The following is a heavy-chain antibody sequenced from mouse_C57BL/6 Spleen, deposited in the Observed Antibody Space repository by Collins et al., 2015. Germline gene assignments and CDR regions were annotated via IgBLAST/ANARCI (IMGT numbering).Heavy chain of an antibody. CDR3: MRYGNYWYFDV. V-gene: IGHV11-2*02. Sequence: EVQLLETGGGLVQPGGSRELSCEGSGFTFSGFWMSWVRQTPGKTLEWIGDINSDGSAINYAPSIKDRFTIFRDNDKSTLYLQMSNVRSEDTATYFCMRYGNYWYFDVWGAGTTVTVSS. CDR1: GFTFSGFW. CDR2: INSDGSAI. J-gene: IGHJ1*01. D-gene: IGHD2-1*01.